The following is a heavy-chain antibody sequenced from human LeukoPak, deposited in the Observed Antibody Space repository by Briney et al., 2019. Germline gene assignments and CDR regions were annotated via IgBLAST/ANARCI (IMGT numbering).Heavy chain of an antibody. CDR1: GGTFSSYA. CDR2: IIPIFVTA. V-gene: IGHV1-69*06. J-gene: IGHJ6*03. D-gene: IGHD1-7*01. Sequence: ASVKVSCKASGGTFSSYAISWVRQAPGQGLEWMGGIIPIFVTANYAQKFQGRVTITADKSTSTAYMELSSLRSEDTAVYYCARVRLQLNWNYFNYYYYYMDVWGKGATVTVSS. CDR3: ARVRLQLNWNYFNYYYYYMDV.